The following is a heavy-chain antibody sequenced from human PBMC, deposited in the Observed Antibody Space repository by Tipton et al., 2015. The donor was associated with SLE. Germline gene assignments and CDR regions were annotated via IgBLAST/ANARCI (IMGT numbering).Heavy chain of an antibody. CDR3: ATTSSIAARQGYNWFDP. Sequence: TLSLTCAVYGGSFSGYYWSWIRQPPGKGLEWIGEINHSGSTNYNPSPKSRVTISVDTSKNQFSLKLSSVTAADTAVYYCATTSSIAARQGYNWFDPWGQGTLVTVSS. D-gene: IGHD6-6*01. CDR1: GGSFSGYY. V-gene: IGHV4-34*01. CDR2: INHSGST. J-gene: IGHJ5*02.